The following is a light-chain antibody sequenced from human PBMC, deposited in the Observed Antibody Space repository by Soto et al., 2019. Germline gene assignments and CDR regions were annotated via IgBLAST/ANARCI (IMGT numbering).Light chain of an antibody. CDR1: QSVSSSY. Sequence: EIVVTQSPGTLSLSPGERATLSCMASQSVSSSYLVWYQQRPCQPPRLLIYGTANRAAAIPDRFTGTRSGTDFTLTIYRLEPEDSAVYYCQQYGSSALTFGGGTKVEIK. CDR3: QQYGSSALT. CDR2: GTA. V-gene: IGKV3-20*01. J-gene: IGKJ4*01.